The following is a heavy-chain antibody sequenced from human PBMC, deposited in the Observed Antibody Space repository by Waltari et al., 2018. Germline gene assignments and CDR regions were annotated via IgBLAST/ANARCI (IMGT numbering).Heavy chain of an antibody. CDR3: ARRRISSSWYGGYYFDY. Sequence: QVQLQQWGAGLLKPSETLSLTCAVYGGSFSGYYWCWIRQPPGKEQEWIGEINHSGSTNYNPSLKSRVTISVDTSKNQFSLKLSSVTAADTAVYYCARRRISSSWYGGYYFDYWGQGTLVTVSS. D-gene: IGHD6-13*01. J-gene: IGHJ4*02. CDR1: GGSFSGYY. V-gene: IGHV4-34*01. CDR2: INHSGST.